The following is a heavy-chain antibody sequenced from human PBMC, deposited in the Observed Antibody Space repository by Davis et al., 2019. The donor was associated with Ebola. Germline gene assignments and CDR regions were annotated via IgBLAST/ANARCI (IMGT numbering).Heavy chain of an antibody. CDR1: GGSISSYY. CDR3: ARVNTAMVTADYYYYYGMDV. J-gene: IGHJ6*02. D-gene: IGHD5-18*01. V-gene: IGHV4-59*12. CDR2: IYYSGST. Sequence: PSETLSLTCTVSGGSISSYYWSWIRQPPGKGLEWIGYIYYSGSTNYNPSLKSRVTISVDTSKNQFSLKLSSVTAADTAVYYCARVNTAMVTADYYYYYGMDVWGQGTTVTVSS.